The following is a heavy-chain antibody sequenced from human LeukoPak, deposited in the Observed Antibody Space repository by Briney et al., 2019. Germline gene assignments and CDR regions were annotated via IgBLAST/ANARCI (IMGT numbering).Heavy chain of an antibody. Sequence: SETLSLTCAVYGGSFSGYYWSWVRQPPGKGLGWIGEINHSGSTIYNPSLKSRVTISVDTSKNHFSLTLTSVTAADTAVYYCARDVATPMARVSYWGQGTLVTVSS. CDR2: INHSGST. CDR1: GGSFSGYY. J-gene: IGHJ4*02. D-gene: IGHD5-12*01. V-gene: IGHV4-34*01. CDR3: ARDVATPMARVSY.